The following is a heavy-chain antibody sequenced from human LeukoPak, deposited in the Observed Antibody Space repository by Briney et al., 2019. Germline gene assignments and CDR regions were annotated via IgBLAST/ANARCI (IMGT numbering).Heavy chain of an antibody. CDR1: GGSISSYY. CDR3: AGGYYYDSSNGWFDP. CDR2: IYYSGST. D-gene: IGHD3-22*01. V-gene: IGHV4-59*01. Sequence: SETLSLTCTVSGGSISSYYWSWIRQPPGKGLEWIGYIYYSGSTNYNPSLKSRVTISVDTSKNQFSLKLSSVTAADTAVYYCAGGYYYDSSNGWFDPWGQGTLVTVSS. J-gene: IGHJ5*02.